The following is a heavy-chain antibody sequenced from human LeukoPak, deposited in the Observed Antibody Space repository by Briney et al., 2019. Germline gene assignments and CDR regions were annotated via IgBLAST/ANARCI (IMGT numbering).Heavy chain of an antibody. CDR3: ARLIYGSGSYYKDY. Sequence: KASETLSLTCTVSGGSISSGDYYWSWIRQPPGKGLEWIGDIYSSGTTNYNPSLKSRVTISVDMSRNQFSLKLTSVTAADTAVYYCARLIYGSGSYYKDYWGQGTLVTVSS. CDR1: GGSISSGDYY. D-gene: IGHD3-10*01. V-gene: IGHV4-61*08. J-gene: IGHJ4*02. CDR2: IYSSGTT.